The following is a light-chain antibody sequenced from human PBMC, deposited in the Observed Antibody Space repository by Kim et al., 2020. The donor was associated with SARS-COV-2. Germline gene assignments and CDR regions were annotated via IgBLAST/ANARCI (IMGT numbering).Light chain of an antibody. Sequence: VSPGQTVSITCSGDKLGDTYVCWYQQRPGQPPLVVIYQDTKRPSGIPERFSGSNSGNTATLPIRGTQAMDEADYYCQAWDSNTGVFGTGTKVTVL. J-gene: IGLJ1*01. CDR2: QDT. V-gene: IGLV3-1*01. CDR1: KLGDTY. CDR3: QAWDSNTGV.